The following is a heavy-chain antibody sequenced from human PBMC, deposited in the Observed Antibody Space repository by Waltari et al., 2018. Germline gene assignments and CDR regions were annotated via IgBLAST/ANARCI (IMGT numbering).Heavy chain of an antibody. Sequence: QVQLVESGGGVVQPGGSLRLSCAASGFTFSNYAIHWVRQAPGKGLEWVASISYHATNQYYGDFVEGRFTIARDNSKNTLSLFMNSLRPEDTAIYYCAKDRSGYSTSSYGMDVWGQGTTVTVSS. D-gene: IGHD6-13*01. J-gene: IGHJ6*02. CDR2: ISYHATNQ. CDR3: AKDRSGYSTSSYGMDV. V-gene: IGHV3-30*18. CDR1: GFTFSNYA.